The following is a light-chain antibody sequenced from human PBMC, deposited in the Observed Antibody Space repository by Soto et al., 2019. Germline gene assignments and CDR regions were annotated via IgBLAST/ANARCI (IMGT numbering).Light chain of an antibody. CDR1: QYVDTN. J-gene: IGKJ1*01. Sequence: EVVMTQSPDTLSVSPGERATLSCRASQYVDTNLAWYQQRPGQAPRLLIYGASTRATGIPARFSGSGSGTEFTLTISSLQSEDFAVYYCQQYNNWPPWTFGQGTKVDIK. CDR2: GAS. CDR3: QQYNNWPPWT. V-gene: IGKV3-15*01.